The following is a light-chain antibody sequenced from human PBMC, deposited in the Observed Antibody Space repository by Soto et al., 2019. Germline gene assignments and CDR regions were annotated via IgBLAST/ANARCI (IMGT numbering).Light chain of an antibody. V-gene: IGKV1-39*01. Sequence: DIQMTQSPSSLSASVGDRVTITCRASQSIITYLNWYQQKPGRAPKLLIYDASSLQSGVPSRFSGTGSGTDFTLTISSLQPEDFVTYYCQQSYSSPRTFGQGTKVDIK. CDR1: QSIITY. J-gene: IGKJ1*01. CDR2: DAS. CDR3: QQSYSSPRT.